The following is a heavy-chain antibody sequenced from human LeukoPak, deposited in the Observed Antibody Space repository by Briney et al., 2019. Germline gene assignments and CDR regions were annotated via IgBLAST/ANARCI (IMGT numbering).Heavy chain of an antibody. Sequence: SETLSLTCTVSGGSISSYYWSWLRQPAGKGLEWIGGIYPSGSTDYNPSLKSRVSISVDTSKNQFSLKLSSVTAADTAVYYCARGDFWSGYPSYYLDYWGQGTLVTVSS. D-gene: IGHD3-3*01. CDR1: GGSISSYY. CDR2: IYPSGST. CDR3: ARGDFWSGYPSYYLDY. J-gene: IGHJ4*02. V-gene: IGHV4-4*07.